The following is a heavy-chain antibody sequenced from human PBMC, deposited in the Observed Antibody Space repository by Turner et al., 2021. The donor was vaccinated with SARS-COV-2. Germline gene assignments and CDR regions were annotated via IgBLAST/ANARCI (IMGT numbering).Heavy chain of an antibody. CDR2: INPNSGGT. CDR3: ASDRRLYCSGRSCPWFDP. CDR1: GYTFTGYY. D-gene: IGHD2-15*01. J-gene: IGHJ5*02. Sequence: QVQLVQSGAEVKKPGASVKVYCKAYGYTFTGYYVHWVRQAPGQGLELMGWINPNSGGTNYAQKFQGRFTMTSDTSISTAYMELNMLRTDDTAVYYCASDRRLYCSGRSCPWFDPWGQGTLVTVSS. V-gene: IGHV1-2*02.